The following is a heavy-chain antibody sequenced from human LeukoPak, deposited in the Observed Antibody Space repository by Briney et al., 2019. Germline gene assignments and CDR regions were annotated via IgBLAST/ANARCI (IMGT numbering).Heavy chain of an antibody. CDR1: GFTFSSYG. CDR3: AKDFHRRLGRVKEGAVY. CDR2: ISYDGSNK. D-gene: IGHD7-27*01. V-gene: IGHV3-30*18. J-gene: IGHJ4*02. Sequence: GGSLRLSCAASGFTFSSYGMHWVRQAPGKGLEWVAVISYDGSNKYYADSVKGRFTISRDNSKNTLYLQMNSLRAEDTAVYYCAKDFHRRLGRVKEGAVYWGQGTLVTVSS.